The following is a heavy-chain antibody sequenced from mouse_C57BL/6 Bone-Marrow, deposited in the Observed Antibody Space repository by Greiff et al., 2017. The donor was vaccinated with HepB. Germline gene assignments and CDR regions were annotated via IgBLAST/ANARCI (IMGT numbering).Heavy chain of an antibody. CDR3: ARDDLRLRFAY. Sequence: DVKLVESGGGLVQSGRSLRLSCATSGFTFSDFYMEWVRQAPGKGLEWIAASRNKANDYTTEYSASVKGRFIVSRDTSQSILYLQMNALRAEDTAIYYCARDDLRLRFAYWGQGTLVTVSA. V-gene: IGHV7-1*01. CDR1: GFTFSDFY. CDR2: SRNKANDYTT. J-gene: IGHJ3*01. D-gene: IGHD3-2*02.